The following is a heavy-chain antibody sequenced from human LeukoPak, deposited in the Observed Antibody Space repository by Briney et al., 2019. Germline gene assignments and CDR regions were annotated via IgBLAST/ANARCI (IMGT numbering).Heavy chain of an antibody. J-gene: IGHJ6*03. Sequence: GASVKVSCKASGYTFTSYGISWVRQAPGQGLEWMGWISAYNGNTNYAQKLQGRVTMTTDTSTSSAYMELRSLRSDDTAVYYCARVRSGSYYVNYYYYMDVWGKGTTVTISS. CDR2: ISAYNGNT. V-gene: IGHV1-18*01. CDR3: ARVRSGSYYVNYYYYMDV. CDR1: GYTFTSYG. D-gene: IGHD1-26*01.